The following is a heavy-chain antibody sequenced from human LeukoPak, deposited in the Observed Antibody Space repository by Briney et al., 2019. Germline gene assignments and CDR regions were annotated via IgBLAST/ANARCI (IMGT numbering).Heavy chain of an antibody. Sequence: GRSLRLSCAVSGVDFDDYAIHWVRRAPGRGLECGSGINWNTGNGIYSDSVKGRFTISRDTATNSLYMQMRSLRAEDTALYYCTRRAARWQFDLWGRGTLLTVSS. CDR2: INWNTGNG. V-gene: IGHV3-9*01. J-gene: IGHJ2*01. CDR1: GVDFDDYA. CDR3: TRRAARWQFDL. D-gene: IGHD5-24*01.